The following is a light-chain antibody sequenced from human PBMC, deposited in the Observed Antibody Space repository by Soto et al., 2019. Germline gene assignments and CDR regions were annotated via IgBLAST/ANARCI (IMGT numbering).Light chain of an antibody. Sequence: EIVLTQSPGTLSLSTGERATLSCRASQSVSISHLAWYQQKPGQAPRLLIYGASIRATGIPDRFSGSGSGTDFTLTISTLEPEDFAVYYCQQYGSTPRVTFGQGTKLEIK. CDR2: GAS. CDR1: QSVSISH. CDR3: QQYGSTPRVT. J-gene: IGKJ2*01. V-gene: IGKV3-20*01.